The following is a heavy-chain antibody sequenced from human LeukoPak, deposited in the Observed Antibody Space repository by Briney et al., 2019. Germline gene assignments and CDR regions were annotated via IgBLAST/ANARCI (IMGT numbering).Heavy chain of an antibody. CDR2: IYSGGST. CDR1: GFTVNTNY. Sequence: GGTLRLSCAASGFTVNTNYMNWVRQAPGKGLEWVSAIYSGGSTYYADSVKGRFTISRDNSKNTLCLQMNSLRAEDTAVYYCARGSTSSARSHFDYWGLGTLVTVSS. V-gene: IGHV3-53*01. D-gene: IGHD2-2*01. CDR3: ARGSTSSARSHFDY. J-gene: IGHJ4*02.